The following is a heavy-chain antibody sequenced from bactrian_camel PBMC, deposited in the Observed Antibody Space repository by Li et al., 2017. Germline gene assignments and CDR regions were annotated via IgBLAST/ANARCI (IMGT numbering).Heavy chain of an antibody. D-gene: IGHD5*01. CDR1: GFPFDAYA. CDR2: LGSVGTNT. CDR3: ATGDYGLGNRGVGY. Sequence: HVQLVESGGGLVQPGGSLRLSCATSGFPFDAYAIGRIRLLPGKGLEWVSSLGSVGTNTYYTDAVKGRFTIARDNANNTVYLQMNSLKTEDNAVYYCATGDYGLGNRGVGYWGQGTQVTVS. J-gene: IGHJ6*01. V-gene: IGHV3S9*01.